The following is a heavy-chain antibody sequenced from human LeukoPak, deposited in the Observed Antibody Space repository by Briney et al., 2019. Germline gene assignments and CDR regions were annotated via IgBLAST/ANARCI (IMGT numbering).Heavy chain of an antibody. CDR3: ARESFKSLAGYLDY. CDR2: ISYDGSNI. Sequence: GGSLRLSCAASGFTFRTYVMHWVRQAPGKGLEWMAGISYDGSNIYYADSEKGRFTISRDNSRNTLYLQMNSLRVADTAVYFCARESFKSLAGYLDYWGQGSLVTVSS. V-gene: IGHV3-30*03. D-gene: IGHD6-19*01. J-gene: IGHJ4*02. CDR1: GFTFRTYV.